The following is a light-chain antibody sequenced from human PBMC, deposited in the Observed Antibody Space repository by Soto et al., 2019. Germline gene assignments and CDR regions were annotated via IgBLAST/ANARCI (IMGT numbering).Light chain of an antibody. V-gene: IGLV2-14*01. CDR1: SSDVGGYHY. CDR3: SSYTSSSTLYV. J-gene: IGLJ1*01. CDR2: EVS. Sequence: QSALTQPASVSGSPGQSITISCTGTSSDVGGYHYVSWYQQHPGKAPKLMIYEVSNRPSGVSNRFSGSKSGNTASLTISGLQAEDDAEYYCSSYTSSSTLYVFGTGTKLTVL.